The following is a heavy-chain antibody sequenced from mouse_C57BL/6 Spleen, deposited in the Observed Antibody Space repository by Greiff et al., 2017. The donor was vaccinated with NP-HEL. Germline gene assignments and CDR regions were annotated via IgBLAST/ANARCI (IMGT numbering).Heavy chain of an antibody. V-gene: IGHV1-52*01. J-gene: IGHJ2*01. D-gene: IGHD2-4*01. CDR2: IDPSDSET. CDR3: ARRANYDYSYYFDY. CDR1: GYTFTSYW. Sequence: QVQLQQPGAELVRPGSSVKLSCKASGYTFTSYWMHWVKQRPIQGLEWIGNIDPSDSETHYNQKFKDKATLTVDQSSSTAYIQLSSLTSEDSAVYYCARRANYDYSYYFDYWGQGTTLTVSS.